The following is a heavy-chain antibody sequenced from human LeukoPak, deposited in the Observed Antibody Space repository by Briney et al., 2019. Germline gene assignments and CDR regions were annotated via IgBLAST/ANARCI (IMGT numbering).Heavy chain of an antibody. CDR1: GGSISSYY. Sequence: NPSETLSLTCTVSGGSISSYYWSWIRQPPGKGLEWIGYIYYGGSTNYNPSLKSRVTISVDTSKNQFSLKLSSVTAADTAVYYCARVPGDWYSTYYYYGMDVWGKGTTVTVSS. CDR2: IYYGGST. D-gene: IGHD3-9*01. V-gene: IGHV4-59*01. J-gene: IGHJ6*04. CDR3: ARVPGDWYSTYYYYGMDV.